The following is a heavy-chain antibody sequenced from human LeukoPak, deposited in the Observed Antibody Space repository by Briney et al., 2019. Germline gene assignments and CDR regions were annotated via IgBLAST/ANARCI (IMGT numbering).Heavy chain of an antibody. CDR2: IYYSGST. CDR1: GGSISSYY. CDR3: ARTGGYLDY. J-gene: IGHJ4*02. D-gene: IGHD4-23*01. V-gene: IGHV4-59*01. Sequence: SETLSLTCTVSGGSISSYYWSWIRQPPGKRLEWIGYIYYSGSTNYNPSLKSRVTISVDTSKNQFSLKLSSVTAADTAVYYCARTGGYLDYWGQGTLVTVSS.